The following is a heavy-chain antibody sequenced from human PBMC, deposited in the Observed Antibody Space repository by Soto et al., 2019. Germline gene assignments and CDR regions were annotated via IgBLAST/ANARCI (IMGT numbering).Heavy chain of an antibody. V-gene: IGHV3-23*01. Sequence: GGSLRLSWAASGFTFSSYAMKWVRQAPGKGLEWVSLIGESGTPTYYADSVKGRFTISRDNSGNTLFLQMNSLRAEDTAVYYCARDPNYDYVWGSYRYYRNYFDYWGQGTLVTVSS. CDR3: ARDPNYDYVWGSYRYYRNYFDY. CDR1: GFTFSSYA. D-gene: IGHD3-16*02. J-gene: IGHJ4*02. CDR2: IGESGTPT.